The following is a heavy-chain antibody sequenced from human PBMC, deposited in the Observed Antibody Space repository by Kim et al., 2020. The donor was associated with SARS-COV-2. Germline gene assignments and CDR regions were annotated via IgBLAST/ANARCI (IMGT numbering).Heavy chain of an antibody. CDR1: GGSFSGYY. J-gene: IGHJ4*01. D-gene: IGHD6-13*01. V-gene: IGHV4-34*01. CDR3: ARGQDSTTWYAYYFDY. Sequence: SETLSLTCAVYGGSFSGYYWSWIRQPPGKGLVWIGEINHSGSTNYNPSLKSRVTISVDTSKNQFSLKLSSVTAADTAVYYCARGQDSTTWYAYYFDYWG. CDR2: INHSGST.